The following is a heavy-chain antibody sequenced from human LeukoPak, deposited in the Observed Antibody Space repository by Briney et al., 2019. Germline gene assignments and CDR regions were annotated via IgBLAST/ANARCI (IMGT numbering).Heavy chain of an antibody. Sequence: ASVKVSCKASGGTFSSYAISWVRQAPGQGLEWMGGIIPIFGTANYAQKFQGRVTITADESTSTAYMELSSLRSEDTAVYYCARQGSVVAANFDYWGQGTLVTVSS. CDR2: IIPIFGTA. CDR1: GGTFSSYA. CDR3: ARQGSVVAANFDY. J-gene: IGHJ4*02. V-gene: IGHV1-69*13. D-gene: IGHD2-15*01.